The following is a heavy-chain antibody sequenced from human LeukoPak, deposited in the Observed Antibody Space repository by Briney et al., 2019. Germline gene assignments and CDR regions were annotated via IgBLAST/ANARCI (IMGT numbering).Heavy chain of an antibody. Sequence: SGPTLVNPTQTLTLTCTFSGFSLSTSGMRVSWIRQPPGKALEWLALIYWNDDKRYSPSLKSRLTITKDTSKNQVVLTMTNMDPVDTATYYCAQGIYVFWSGYYQSWTYFDYWGQGPLFTVSS. J-gene: IGHJ4*02. CDR2: IYWNDDK. D-gene: IGHD3-3*01. CDR3: AQGIYVFWSGYYQSWTYFDY. CDR1: GFSLSTSGMR. V-gene: IGHV2-5*08.